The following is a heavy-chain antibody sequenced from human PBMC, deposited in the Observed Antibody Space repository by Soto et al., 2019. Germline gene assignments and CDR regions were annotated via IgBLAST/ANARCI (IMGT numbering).Heavy chain of an antibody. Sequence: SETLSLTCTVSGGSISSSSYYWGWIRQPPGKGLEWIGSIYYSGSTYYNPSLKSRVTISVDTSKNQFSLKLSSVTAADTAVYYCARRRVYDYGMDVWGQGTTVT. V-gene: IGHV4-39*01. CDR2: IYYSGST. J-gene: IGHJ6*02. CDR3: ARRRVYDYGMDV. CDR1: GGSISSSSYY. D-gene: IGHD3-3*01.